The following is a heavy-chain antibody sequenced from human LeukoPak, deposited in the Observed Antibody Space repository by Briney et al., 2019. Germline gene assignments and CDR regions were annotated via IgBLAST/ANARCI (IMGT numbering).Heavy chain of an antibody. V-gene: IGHV3-23*01. Sequence: PGGSLRLSCAASGFTFSSYAMSWVRQAPGKGLEWVSAISGSGGSTYYADSVKGRFTISRDNSKNTLYLQMNSLRAEDTAVYYCARAGYQLLALYYFDYWGQGTLVIVSS. D-gene: IGHD2-2*01. CDR2: ISGSGGST. CDR1: GFTFSSYA. J-gene: IGHJ4*02. CDR3: ARAGYQLLALYYFDY.